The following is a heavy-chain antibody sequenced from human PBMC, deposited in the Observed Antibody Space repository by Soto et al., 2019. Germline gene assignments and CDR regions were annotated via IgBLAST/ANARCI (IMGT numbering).Heavy chain of an antibody. D-gene: IGHD3-22*01. J-gene: IGHJ4*02. V-gene: IGHV4-31*03. Sequence: SETLSLTCSVSGGSMSSGAYYWNWIRQHPGKGLEWIAYIYHTGNTYYNPSLRSRTTISVDTSENQFSLKLTSVTDADTAVYFCASSYSGYLDNWGQGTLVTSPQ. CDR1: GGSMSSGAYY. CDR3: ASSYSGYLDN. CDR2: IYHTGNT.